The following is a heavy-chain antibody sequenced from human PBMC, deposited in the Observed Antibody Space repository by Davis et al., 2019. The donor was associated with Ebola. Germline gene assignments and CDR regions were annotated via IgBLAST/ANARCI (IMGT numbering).Heavy chain of an antibody. V-gene: IGHV4-34*01. CDR1: GGSFSGYY. J-gene: IGHJ5*02. Sequence: SETLSLTCAVYGGSFSGYYWSWIRQPPGKGLEWIGEINHSGSTNYNPSLKSRVTISVDTSKNQFSLKLSSVTAADTAVYYCARSIAARFDPWGQGTLVTVSS. D-gene: IGHD6-6*01. CDR2: INHSGST. CDR3: ARSIAARFDP.